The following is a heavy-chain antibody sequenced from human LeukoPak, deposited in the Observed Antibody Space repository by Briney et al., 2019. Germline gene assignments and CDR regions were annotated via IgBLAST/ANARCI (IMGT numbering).Heavy chain of an antibody. V-gene: IGHV3-30*04. D-gene: IGHD6-13*01. CDR3: ARGSYSSSWKTFDY. CDR1: GFTFSSYA. CDR2: ISYDGSIN. Sequence: GGSLRLSYAASGFTFSSYAMHWVRQAPGKGLEWVALISYDGSINDYADSVKGRFTISRDNSKNTLYLQMNSLRADDTAMYYCARGSYSSSWKTFDYWGQGTLVTVSS. J-gene: IGHJ4*02.